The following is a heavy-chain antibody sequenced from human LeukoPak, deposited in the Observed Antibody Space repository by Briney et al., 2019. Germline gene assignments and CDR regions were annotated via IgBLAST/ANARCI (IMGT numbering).Heavy chain of an antibody. J-gene: IGHJ4*02. Sequence: SQTLSLTCAVSGGSISSGDYYWSWIRQPPGKGLEWIGYIYYSGSTYYNPSLKSRVTISVDTSKNQFSLKLSSVTAADTAVYYCARDYYGSGSYTDYWGQGTLVTVSS. CDR1: GGSISSGDYY. CDR2: IYYSGST. V-gene: IGHV4-30-4*01. D-gene: IGHD3-10*01. CDR3: ARDYYGSGSYTDY.